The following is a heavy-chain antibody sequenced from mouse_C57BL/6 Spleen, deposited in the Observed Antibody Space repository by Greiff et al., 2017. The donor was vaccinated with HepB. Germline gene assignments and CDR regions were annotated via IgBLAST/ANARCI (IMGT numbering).Heavy chain of an antibody. D-gene: IGHD1-1*01. J-gene: IGHJ2*01. Sequence: EVKLVESGGGLVKPGGSLKLSCAASGFTFSSYAMSWVRQTPEKRLEWVATISDGGSFTYYPDNVKGRFTISRDNAKNNLYLQMSHLKSDDTAMYYCSRALYYYGSRVGYYFDYWGQGTTLTVSS. V-gene: IGHV5-4*03. CDR3: SRALYYYGSRVGYYFDY. CDR2: ISDGGSFT. CDR1: GFTFSSYA.